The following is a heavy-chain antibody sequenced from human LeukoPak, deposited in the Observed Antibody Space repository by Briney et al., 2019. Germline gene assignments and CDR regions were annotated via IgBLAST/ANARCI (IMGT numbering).Heavy chain of an antibody. CDR1: GFTFSSYG. CDR3: AKDLFYYDSSGHDY. V-gene: IGHV3-30*18. CDR2: KSYDGSNK. Sequence: GGSLRLSCAASGFTFSSYGMHWVRQAPGKGLEWVAVKSYDGSNKYYADSVKGRFAISRDNSKNTLYLQMNSLRAEDTAVYYCAKDLFYYDSSGHDYWGQGTLVTVSS. D-gene: IGHD3-22*01. J-gene: IGHJ4*02.